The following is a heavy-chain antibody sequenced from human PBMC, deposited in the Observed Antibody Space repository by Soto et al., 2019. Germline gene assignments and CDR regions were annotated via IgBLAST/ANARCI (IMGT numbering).Heavy chain of an antibody. Sequence: GSLRLSCAASGFTFSSYGMHWVRQAPGKGLEWVAVIWYDGSNKYYADSVKGRFTISRDNSKNTLYLQMNSLRAEDTAVYYCARDSSSRLRRVLDPWGQGTLVTVSS. J-gene: IGHJ5*02. V-gene: IGHV3-33*01. CDR2: IWYDGSNK. D-gene: IGHD6-13*01. CDR3: ARDSSSRLRRVLDP. CDR1: GFTFSSYG.